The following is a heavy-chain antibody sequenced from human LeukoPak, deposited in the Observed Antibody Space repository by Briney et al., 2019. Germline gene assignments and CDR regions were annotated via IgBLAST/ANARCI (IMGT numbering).Heavy chain of an antibody. Sequence: GGSLRLSCVASGFTFSGYWMHWVRQAPGTGLVWVSRIHPDGSITAYADSVKGRFTVSRDNAKNTLYLQMNSLRAEDTAVYYCAPQQTYSPYNWFDPWGQGTLVTVSS. CDR1: GFTFSGYW. CDR2: IHPDGSIT. D-gene: IGHD5-12*01. J-gene: IGHJ5*02. V-gene: IGHV3-74*03. CDR3: APQQTYSPYNWFDP.